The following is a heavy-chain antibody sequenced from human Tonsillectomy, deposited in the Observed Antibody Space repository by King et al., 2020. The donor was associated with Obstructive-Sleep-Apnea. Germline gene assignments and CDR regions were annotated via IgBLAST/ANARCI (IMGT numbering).Heavy chain of an antibody. D-gene: IGHD4-11*01. CDR1: GYTFTSYG. CDR3: ARDPPPYSRDYYGMDV. J-gene: IGHJ6*02. V-gene: IGHV1-18*01. CDR2: ISAYNGNT. Sequence: QLVQSGAEVKRPGASVKVSCKASGYTFTSYGISWVRQAPGQGLEWMGWISAYNGNTYYAQKVQGRVTMTTDTSTSTAYMELRGLRSDDTAVYYCARDPPPYSRDYYGMDVWGQGTTVTVSS.